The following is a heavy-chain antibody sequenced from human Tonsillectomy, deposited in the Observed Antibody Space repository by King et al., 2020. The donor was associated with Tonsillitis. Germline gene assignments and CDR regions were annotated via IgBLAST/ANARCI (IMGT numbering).Heavy chain of an antibody. CDR3: ARHWRYYASSGYPPDY. J-gene: IGHJ4*02. Sequence: VQLVQSGAEVTKPGESLKISCKCSGYSFTGYWIGWVRQMPGKGLEWMGIIYPGDSYTRYSPSFQGQVTISVDKSISTAYLQWSSLKASDTAMYYCARHWRYYASSGYPPDYWGQGTLVTVSS. CDR1: GYSFTGYW. V-gene: IGHV5-51*01. CDR2: IYPGDSYT. D-gene: IGHD3-22*01.